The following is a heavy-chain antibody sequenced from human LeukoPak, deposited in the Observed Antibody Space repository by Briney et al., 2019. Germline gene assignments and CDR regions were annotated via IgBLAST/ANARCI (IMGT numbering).Heavy chain of an antibody. Sequence: GGSLRLSCAASGFTFSRYWMSWVRQVPRKGLEWVANIKQDGGEIYYVDSVKGRFTISRDNAKSSLYLQMNSLGAGDTAVYYCARDKGDYDTRGSLFVFGGQGTLVTVSS. J-gene: IGHJ4*02. V-gene: IGHV3-7*03. CDR2: IKQDGGEI. D-gene: IGHD3-22*01. CDR3: ARDKGDYDTRGSLFVF. CDR1: GFTFSRYW.